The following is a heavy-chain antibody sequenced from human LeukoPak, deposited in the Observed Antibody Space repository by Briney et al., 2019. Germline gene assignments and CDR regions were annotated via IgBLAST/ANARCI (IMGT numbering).Heavy chain of an antibody. J-gene: IGHJ4*02. CDR3: ARERRVYDSSGYYGY. CDR2: ISYDGSNK. D-gene: IGHD3-22*01. V-gene: IGHV3-30*04. Sequence: GGSLRLSCAASGFTFSSYAMHWVRQAPGKGLEWVAVISYDGSNKYYADSVKGRFTISRDSSKNTLYLQMNSLRAEDTAVYYCARERRVYDSSGYYGYWGQGTLVTVSS. CDR1: GFTFSSYA.